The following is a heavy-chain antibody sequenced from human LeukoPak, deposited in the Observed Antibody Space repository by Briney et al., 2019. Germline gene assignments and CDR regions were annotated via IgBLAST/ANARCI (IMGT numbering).Heavy chain of an antibody. CDR2: INPNSGGT. J-gene: IGHJ4*02. CDR3: ARDYGYTYGYDY. Sequence: ASVKVSCKASGYTFTGYYMHWVRQAPGQGLEWMGRINPNSGGTNYAQKFQGRVTMTRDTSISTAYMELSRLRSDDTAVYYCARDYGYTYGYDYWGRGTLVTVSS. V-gene: IGHV1-2*06. CDR1: GYTFTGYY. D-gene: IGHD5-18*01.